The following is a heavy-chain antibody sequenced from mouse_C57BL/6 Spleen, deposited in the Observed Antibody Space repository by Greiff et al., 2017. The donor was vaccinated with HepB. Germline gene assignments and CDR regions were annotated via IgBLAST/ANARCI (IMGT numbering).Heavy chain of an antibody. CDR2: INPGSGGT. J-gene: IGHJ3*01. CDR3: ARSRVITTDGPWFAY. V-gene: IGHV1-54*01. D-gene: IGHD1-1*01. Sequence: QVQLQQSGAELVRPGTSVKVSCKASGYAFTNYLIEWVKQRPGQGLEWIGVINPGSGGTNYNEKFKGKATLTADKSSSTAYMQLSSLTSEDSAVDFCARSRVITTDGPWFAYWGQGTLVTVSA. CDR1: GYAFTNYL.